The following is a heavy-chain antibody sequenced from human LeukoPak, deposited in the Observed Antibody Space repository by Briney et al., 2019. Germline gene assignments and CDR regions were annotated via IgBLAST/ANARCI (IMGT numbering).Heavy chain of an antibody. D-gene: IGHD3-10*01. CDR3: ARHDYYGSLNWFDP. CDR1: GGSVSSTNYY. CDR2: IYYSGTT. V-gene: IGHV4-39*01. Sequence: SETLSLTCTVSGGSVSSTNYYWGWIRQPPGKGLEWIGSIYYSGTTYYNPSVKSRVTISLDTSKDQFSLKLSSVTAADTAVYYCARHDYYGSLNWFDPWGQGTQVTVSS. J-gene: IGHJ5*02.